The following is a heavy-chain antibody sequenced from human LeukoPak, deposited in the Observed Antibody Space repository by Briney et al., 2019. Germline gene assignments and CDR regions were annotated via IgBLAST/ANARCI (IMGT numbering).Heavy chain of an antibody. CDR2: INPSGGST. D-gene: IGHD5-24*01. V-gene: IGHV1-46*01. Sequence: ASVKVSCKASGYTFTSYYMHWVRQAPGQGLEWMGIINPSGGSTSYAQKFQGRVTMTRDTSTSTVYMELSSLRSEDTAVYYCARDQVLRRRDGYISPFGYWGQGTLVTVSS. CDR3: ARDQVLRRRDGYISPFGY. J-gene: IGHJ4*02. CDR1: GYTFTSYY.